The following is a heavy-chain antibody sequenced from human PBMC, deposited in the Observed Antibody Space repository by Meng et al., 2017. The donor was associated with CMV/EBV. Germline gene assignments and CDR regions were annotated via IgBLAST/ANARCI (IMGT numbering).Heavy chain of an antibody. V-gene: IGHV3-23*01. CDR1: GFTFSSYA. D-gene: IGHD2-2*01. CDR3: AKDAHIVVVPAALYY. J-gene: IGHJ4*02. Sequence: GESLKISCAASGFTFSSYAMSWVRQAPGKGLEWVSAISGSGGSTYYEDSVKGRFTISRDNSKNTLYLQMNSLRAEDTAVYYCAKDAHIVVVPAALYYWGQGTLVTVSS. CDR2: ISGSGGST.